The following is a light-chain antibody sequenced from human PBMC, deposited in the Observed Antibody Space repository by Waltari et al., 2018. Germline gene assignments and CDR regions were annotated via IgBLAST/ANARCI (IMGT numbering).Light chain of an antibody. CDR1: NLEDKY. CDR3: QALDSSRNAVI. V-gene: IGLV3-1*01. CDR2: QDF. J-gene: IGLJ2*01. Sequence: SYELTQPPSVSVSPGQPATLTCSGVNLEDKYVCWYQQRPGQSPLLVIFQDFKRPSGIPERFSGSNSGQTATLTISGTQAIDEADYYCQALDSSRNAVIFGGGTKLTVL.